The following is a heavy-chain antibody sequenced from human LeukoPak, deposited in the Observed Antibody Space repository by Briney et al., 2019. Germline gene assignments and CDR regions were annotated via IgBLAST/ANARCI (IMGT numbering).Heavy chain of an antibody. CDR2: IYYSGST. V-gene: IGHV4-31*11. CDR3: GRGGYRENYFDY. J-gene: IGHJ4*02. Sequence: PSETLSLTCAVSGGSISSGGYYWSWIRQHPGKGLEWIGYIYYSGSTYYNPSLKSRVTISVDTSKNQFSLKLSSVTAADTAVYYCGRGGYRENYFDYGGQGPLVTVS. D-gene: IGHD1-1*01. CDR1: GGSISSGGYY.